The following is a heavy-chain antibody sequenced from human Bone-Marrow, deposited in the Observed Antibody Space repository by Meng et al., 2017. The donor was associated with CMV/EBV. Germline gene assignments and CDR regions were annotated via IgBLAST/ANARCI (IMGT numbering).Heavy chain of an antibody. Sequence: GGSLRLSCAASGFTFSSYAMSWVRQAPGKGLEWVSAITGSGGSTYHADSVKGRFTISRDNSKNTLYLQLNSLRAEDTAVYYCAKAFSSSWYREYYDYWGQGTRVTGSS. CDR2: ITGSGGST. CDR3: AKAFSSSWYREYYDY. CDR1: GFTFSSYA. J-gene: IGHJ4*02. D-gene: IGHD6-13*01. V-gene: IGHV3-23*01.